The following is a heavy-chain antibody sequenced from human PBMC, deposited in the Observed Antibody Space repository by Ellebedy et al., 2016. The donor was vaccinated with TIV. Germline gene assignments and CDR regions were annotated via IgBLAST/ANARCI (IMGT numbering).Heavy chain of an antibody. CDR1: GFSFSHYW. D-gene: IGHD3-9*01. CDR3: ARANSPTYYDILTGYQTPDY. V-gene: IGHV3-7*01. CDR2: IKQDGSEE. J-gene: IGHJ4*02. Sequence: GESLKISCVASGFSFSHYWMAWVRQAPGKGLEWVANIKQDGSEEYYVDSVKGRFAISRDNAKNSLHLQMNSLRAEDTAVYYCARANSPTYYDILTGYQTPDYWGQGTLVTVSS.